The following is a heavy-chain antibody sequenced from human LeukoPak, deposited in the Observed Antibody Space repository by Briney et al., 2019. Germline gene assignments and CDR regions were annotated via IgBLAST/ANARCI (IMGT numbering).Heavy chain of an antibody. Sequence: PGGSLRLSCAASGFTFSSYVMHWVRQAPGKGLEWVAIISYDGSNEYYADSVKGRFTISRDNSKNTVYLQMNSLRAEDTALYYCAKIGGSSWYRGPFDYWGQGTLVTVSS. CDR3: AKIGGSSWYRGPFDY. J-gene: IGHJ4*02. V-gene: IGHV3-30*04. D-gene: IGHD6-13*01. CDR2: ISYDGSNE. CDR1: GFTFSSYV.